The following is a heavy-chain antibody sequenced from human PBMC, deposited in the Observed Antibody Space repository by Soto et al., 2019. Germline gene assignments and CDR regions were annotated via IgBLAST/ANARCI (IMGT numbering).Heavy chain of an antibody. CDR2: VSASGLNT. CDR1: GFTFSTYA. Sequence: GGSLRLSCAASGFTFSTYAMAWVRQAPGKGLEWVSGVSASGLNTDYADPVKGRFYISRDNSKNTVSLHMNSLRAEDTAVYYCARAVVGAPYDYWGQGTLVTVSS. D-gene: IGHD1-26*01. V-gene: IGHV3-23*01. J-gene: IGHJ4*02. CDR3: ARAVVGAPYDY.